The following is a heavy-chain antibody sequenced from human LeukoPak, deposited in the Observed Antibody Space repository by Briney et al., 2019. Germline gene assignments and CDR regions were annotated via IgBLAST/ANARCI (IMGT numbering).Heavy chain of an antibody. CDR2: ISYDGSDK. CDR1: VFTFSIYA. D-gene: IGHD6-19*01. V-gene: IGHV3-30-3*01. CDR3: ARADGSVAGPPSGH. Sequence: PGRSLRLSCAASVFTFSIYAVHCVPQAPGKGREWGAIISYDGSDKYYADSVKGRLTISRDNSKSTLYLQMISLRTEDTAVYYCARADGSVAGPPSGHWGQGRLVSVSS. J-gene: IGHJ4*02.